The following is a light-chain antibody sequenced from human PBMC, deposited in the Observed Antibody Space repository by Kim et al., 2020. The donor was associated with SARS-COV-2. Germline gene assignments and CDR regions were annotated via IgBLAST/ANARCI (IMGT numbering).Light chain of an antibody. J-gene: IGLJ3*02. Sequence: SYELTQPPSVSVSPGQTARITCSGDALPNQYAYWYQQKPGQAPLLVIYKDTERPSGIPERFSGSSSGTTVTLTISGAQPEDEADYYCQSADSSGFYRLFGGGTKLTVL. CDR3: QSADSSGFYRL. CDR2: KDT. CDR1: ALPNQY. V-gene: IGLV3-25*03.